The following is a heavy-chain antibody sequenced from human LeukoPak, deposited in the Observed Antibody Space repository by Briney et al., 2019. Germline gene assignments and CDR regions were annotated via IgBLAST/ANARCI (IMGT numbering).Heavy chain of an antibody. J-gene: IGHJ4*02. Sequence: SETLSLTCTVSGGSISSYYWSWIRQPPGKGREWMGYIYYSGSTNYNPSLKSRVTISVDTSKNQFSLKLSSVTAADTAVYYCARRYGAAGGYFDYWGQGTLVTVSS. CDR1: GGSISSYY. CDR2: IYYSGST. V-gene: IGHV4-59*08. D-gene: IGHD6-13*01. CDR3: ARRYGAAGGYFDY.